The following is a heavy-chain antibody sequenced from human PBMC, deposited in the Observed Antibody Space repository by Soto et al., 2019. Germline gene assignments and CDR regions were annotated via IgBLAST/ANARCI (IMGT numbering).Heavy chain of an antibody. Sequence: ASVKVSCKASGYTFTSYAMHWVRQAPGQRLEWMGWINAGNGNTKYSQKFQGRVTITRDTSASTAYMELSSLRSEDTAVYYCARSIVVVTALDYWGQGALVTAPQ. D-gene: IGHD2-21*02. V-gene: IGHV1-3*01. CDR1: GYTFTSYA. J-gene: IGHJ4*02. CDR3: ARSIVVVTALDY. CDR2: INAGNGNT.